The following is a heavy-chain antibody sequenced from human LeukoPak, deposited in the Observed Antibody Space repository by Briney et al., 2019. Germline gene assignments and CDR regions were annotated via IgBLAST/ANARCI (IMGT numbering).Heavy chain of an antibody. CDR1: GFTFSSYG. CDR2: IRYDGSNK. D-gene: IGHD3-10*01. Sequence: PGGSLRLSCAASGFTFSSYGMHWVRQAPGKGLEWVAFIRYDGSNKYYADSVKGRFTISRDNSKNTLYLQMNSLRAEDTAVYYCAKDLGSPHKGAGSFDYWGQGTLVTVSS. CDR3: AKDLGSPHKGAGSFDY. V-gene: IGHV3-30*02. J-gene: IGHJ4*02.